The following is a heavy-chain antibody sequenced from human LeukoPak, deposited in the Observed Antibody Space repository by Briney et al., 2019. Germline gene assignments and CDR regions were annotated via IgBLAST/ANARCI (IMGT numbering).Heavy chain of an antibody. J-gene: IGHJ3*02. CDR1: GGSISSSSYY. D-gene: IGHD3-22*01. V-gene: IGHV4-39*07. CDR3: AADSSGYSLNAFDI. Sequence: SETLSLTCTVSGGSISSSSYYWGWIRQPPGKGLEWIGSIYYSGSTYYNPSLKSRVTISVDTSKNQFSLKLSSVTAADTAVYYCAADSSGYSLNAFDIWGQGTMVTVSS. CDR2: IYYSGST.